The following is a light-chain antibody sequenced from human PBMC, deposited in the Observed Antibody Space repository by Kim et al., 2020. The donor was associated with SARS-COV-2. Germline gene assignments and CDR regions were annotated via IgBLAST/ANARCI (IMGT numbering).Light chain of an antibody. CDR3: NSRDSSGIHVV. V-gene: IGLV3-19*01. J-gene: IGLJ2*01. Sequence: ALGQTVRITCQGDSLRSYYASWYQQKPGQAPVLVIYGKNNRPSGIPDRFSGSSSGNTASLTITGAQAEDEADYYCNSRDSSGIHVVFGGGTQLTVL. CDR1: SLRSYY. CDR2: GKN.